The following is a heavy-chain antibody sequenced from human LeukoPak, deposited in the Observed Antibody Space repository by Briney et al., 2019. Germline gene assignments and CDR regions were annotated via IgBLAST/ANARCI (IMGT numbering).Heavy chain of an antibody. CDR1: GGSIRSSSYY. V-gene: IGHV4-39*01. CDR3: ATPYSSSSRYFDL. D-gene: IGHD6-13*01. Sequence: KPSETLSLTCTVSGGSIRSSSYYWGWIRQPPGKGLEWIGSIYYSGSTYYNPSLKSRVTISVDTSKNQFSLKLSSVTAADTAVYYCATPYSSSSRYFDLWGRGILVTVSS. J-gene: IGHJ2*01. CDR2: IYYSGST.